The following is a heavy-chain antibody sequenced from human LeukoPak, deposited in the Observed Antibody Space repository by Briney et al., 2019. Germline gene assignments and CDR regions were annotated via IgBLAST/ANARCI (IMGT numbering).Heavy chain of an antibody. CDR3: ARGRLTYYYDSSGYYYPYYFDY. V-gene: IGHV4-34*01. D-gene: IGHD3-22*01. Sequence: PSETLSLTCAVYGGSFSGYYWSWIRQPPGKGLEWIGEINHSGSTNYNPSLKSRVTISADTSKNQFSLKLSSVTAADTAVYYCARGRLTYYYDSSGYYYPYYFDYWGQGTLVTVSS. CDR1: GGSFSGYY. CDR2: INHSGST. J-gene: IGHJ4*02.